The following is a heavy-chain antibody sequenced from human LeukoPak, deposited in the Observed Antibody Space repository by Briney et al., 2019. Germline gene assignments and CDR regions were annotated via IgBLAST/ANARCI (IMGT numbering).Heavy chain of an antibody. Sequence: PSETLSLTCAVYGGSFSGYHWSWFRQPPGKGLEWIGESNYRGSTTYNPSHKSRVTISVDTSKNQLSLNLSSATAADTAVYYCSRPGLPGMRQSPRPKNSSSGMDVWTQGPRSPSP. CDR1: GGSFSGYH. J-gene: IGHJ6*02. D-gene: IGHD2-21*01. CDR3: SRPGLPGMRQSPRPKNSSSGMDV. V-gene: IGHV4-34*01. CDR2: SNYRGST.